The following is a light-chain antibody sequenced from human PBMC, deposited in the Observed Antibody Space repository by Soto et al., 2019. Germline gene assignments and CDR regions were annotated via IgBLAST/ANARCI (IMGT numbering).Light chain of an antibody. CDR2: DVT. Sequence: QSALTQPRSVSGSPGQSVTISCTGTSSDVGGYNFVSWYQQHPGKAPKFMIYDVTKRPSGVPDRFSGSKSGNTASLTISGLQAEDEADSYCCSYVGSYTSYVFGTGTKVTVL. CDR3: CSYVGSYTSYV. J-gene: IGLJ1*01. V-gene: IGLV2-11*01. CDR1: SSDVGGYNF.